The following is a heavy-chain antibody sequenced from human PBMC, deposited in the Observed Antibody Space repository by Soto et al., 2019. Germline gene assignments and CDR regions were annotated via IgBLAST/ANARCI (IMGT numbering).Heavy chain of an antibody. V-gene: IGHV4-38-2*01. CDR3: ARASYKWSIADPILAWFDP. CDR2: IYHSGST. Sequence: PSETLSLTCAVSGYSISSGYYWGWIRQPTGKGLEWIGSIYHSGSTYYNPSLKSRVTISVDTSKNQFSLKLSSVTAADTAVYYCARASYKWSIADPILAWFDPWGQGTLVTVSS. D-gene: IGHD6-6*01. J-gene: IGHJ5*02. CDR1: GYSISSGYY.